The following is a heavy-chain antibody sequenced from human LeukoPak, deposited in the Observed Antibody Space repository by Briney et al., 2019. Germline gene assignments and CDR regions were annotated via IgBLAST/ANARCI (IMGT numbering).Heavy chain of an antibody. D-gene: IGHD4-11*01. CDR1: GFTFSSYA. Sequence: GGSLRLSCAASGFTFSSYAMIWVRQAPGKGLEWVSGISASADSTYYAGSVKGRFTISRDNSKKTLYLQMDSLRAEDTALYYCAKDPASRHPTNYHYMDVWGKGTTVTVSS. CDR2: ISASADST. J-gene: IGHJ6*03. V-gene: IGHV3-23*01. CDR3: AKDPASRHPTNYHYMDV.